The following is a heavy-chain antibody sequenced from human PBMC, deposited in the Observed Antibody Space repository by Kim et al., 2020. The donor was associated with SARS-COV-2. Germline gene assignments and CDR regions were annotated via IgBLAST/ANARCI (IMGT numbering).Heavy chain of an antibody. CDR1: GFIFGDHA. V-gene: IGHV3-9*01. CDR2: IGWNSGSL. D-gene: IGHD4-17*01. CDR3: AKGIDGEVTMWNDY. Sequence: GGSLRLSCAASGFIFGDHAMHWVRQAPGKGLEWVSGIGWNSGSLGYADSVKGRFTISRDNANKSLYLQMNSLRAEETALYYCAKGIDGEVTMWNDYWGKG. J-gene: IGHJ4*02.